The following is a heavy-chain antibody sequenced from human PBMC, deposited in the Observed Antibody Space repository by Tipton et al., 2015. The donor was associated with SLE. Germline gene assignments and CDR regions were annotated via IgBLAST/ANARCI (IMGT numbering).Heavy chain of an antibody. CDR3: ARGLLGPSPFDY. CDR2: ISGGSHTI. J-gene: IGHJ4*02. V-gene: IGHV3-48*01. CDR1: GFTFSTYG. Sequence: SLRFSCAASGFTFSTYGMNWVRLAPGKGLEWVSYISGGSHTIYYADSVMGRFTISRDDAKTSVYLQMDSLRAEDTAVYYCARGLLGPSPFDYWGQGTLVTVSS. D-gene: IGHD2-8*02.